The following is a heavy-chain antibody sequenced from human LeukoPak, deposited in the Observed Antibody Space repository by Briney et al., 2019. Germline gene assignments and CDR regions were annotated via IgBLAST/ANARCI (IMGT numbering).Heavy chain of an antibody. D-gene: IGHD3-10*01. J-gene: IGHJ3*02. Sequence: SETLSLTCAVYGGSFSGYYWSWIRQPPGKGLEWIGEINHSGNTNYNPSLKSRVTISVDTSKNQFSLKLSYVTAADTAVYYCARGPPKRAYYGSRGDAFDIWGQGTMVTVSS. CDR3: ARGPPKRAYYGSRGDAFDI. CDR1: GGSFSGYY. CDR2: INHSGNT. V-gene: IGHV4-34*01.